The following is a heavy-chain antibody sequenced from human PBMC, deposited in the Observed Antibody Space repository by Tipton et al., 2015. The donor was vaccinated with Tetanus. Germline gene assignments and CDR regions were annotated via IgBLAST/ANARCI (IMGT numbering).Heavy chain of an antibody. D-gene: IGHD2-2*01. CDR3: VRHRPAIVVFDP. J-gene: IGHJ5*02. CDR1: GGSMTNYY. V-gene: IGHV4-59*08. Sequence: TLSLTCTVSGGSMTNYYWSWIRQPPGKGLEWIGYIYYTGDTNYNPSVKSRVTISVDTSTNQFSLNLRSVTAADAAVYYCVRHRPAIVVFDPWGQGTLVTVSS. CDR2: IYYTGDT.